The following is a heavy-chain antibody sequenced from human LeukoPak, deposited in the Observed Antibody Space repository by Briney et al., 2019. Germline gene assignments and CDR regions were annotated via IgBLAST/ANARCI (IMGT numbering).Heavy chain of an antibody. Sequence: PSETLSLTCTVSGGSISSYYWSWIRQPPGKGLEWIGYIYTSGSTNYNPSLKSRVTMSVDTSKNQFSLKLSSVTAADTAVYYCARAQFRAPFDYWGQGTLVTVSS. V-gene: IGHV4-4*08. CDR1: GGSISSYY. CDR2: IYTSGST. CDR3: ARAQFRAPFDY. J-gene: IGHJ4*02.